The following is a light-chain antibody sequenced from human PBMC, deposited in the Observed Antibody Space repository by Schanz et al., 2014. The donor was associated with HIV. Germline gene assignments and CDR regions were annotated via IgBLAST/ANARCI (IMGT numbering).Light chain of an antibody. V-gene: IGKV1-33*01. CDR1: QSISKC. Sequence: DIQMTQSPSSLSASVGDRVTITCRASQSISKCLNWYQQKPGKAPKLLIYDASNLETGVPSRFSGRGSGTDFTFTISSLQPEDVATYYCQQYDSLPPYTFGGGTKVEIK. CDR3: QQYDSLPPYT. J-gene: IGKJ4*01. CDR2: DAS.